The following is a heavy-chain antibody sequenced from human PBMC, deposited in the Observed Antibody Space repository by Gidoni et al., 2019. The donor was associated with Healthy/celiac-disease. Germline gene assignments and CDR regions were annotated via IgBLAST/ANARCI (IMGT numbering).Heavy chain of an antibody. V-gene: IGHV3-23*01. D-gene: IGHD1-26*01. Sequence: EVQLLESGGGLVKPGGSLIPPCGASGSSFSSYAMSWVRQAPGKGREWVSAISGSGGSTYYADSVKGRFTISRDNSKNTLYLQMNSLRAEDTAVYYCAPSPTKWEPTGPDIWGQGTMVTVSS. CDR3: APSPTKWEPTGPDI. J-gene: IGHJ3*02. CDR2: ISGSGGST. CDR1: GSSFSSYA.